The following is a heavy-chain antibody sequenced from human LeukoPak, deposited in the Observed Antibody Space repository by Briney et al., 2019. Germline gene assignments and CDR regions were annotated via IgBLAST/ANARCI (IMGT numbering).Heavy chain of an antibody. CDR2: INPNSGGT. Sequence: ASVKVSCKASGYTFTGYYMHWVRQAPGQGLEWMGRINPNSGGTNYAQKFQGRVTMTRDTSISTAYMELSRLRSDDTAVYYCARDQRIRCSGGSCYSAVSSSGWYGLFDYWGQGTLVTVS. V-gene: IGHV1-2*06. CDR3: ARDQRIRCSGGSCYSAVSSSGWYGLFDY. D-gene: IGHD2-15*01. J-gene: IGHJ4*02. CDR1: GYTFTGYY.